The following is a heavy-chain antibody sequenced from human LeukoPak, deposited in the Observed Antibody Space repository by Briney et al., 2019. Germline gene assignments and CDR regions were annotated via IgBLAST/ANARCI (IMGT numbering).Heavy chain of an antibody. Sequence: SETLSLTCAVSGASISSNNWWSWVRQPPGKGLEWIGYIYYSGSTNYNPSLKSRVTISVDTSKNQFSLKLSSVTAADTAVYYCARESPRHYYDSSGYCDYWGQGTLVTVSS. CDR1: GASISSNN. V-gene: IGHV4-59*01. D-gene: IGHD3-22*01. J-gene: IGHJ4*02. CDR3: ARESPRHYYDSSGYCDY. CDR2: IYYSGST.